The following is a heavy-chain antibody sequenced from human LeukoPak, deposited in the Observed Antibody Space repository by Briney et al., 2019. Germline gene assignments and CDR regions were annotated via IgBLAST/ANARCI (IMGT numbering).Heavy chain of an antibody. Sequence: GASVKVSCKASGYTFTGYYMHWVRQAPGQGLEWMGWINPNSGGTNYAQKFQGRVTMTRDTSISTAYMELSRLRSDDTAVYYCARVRGSSWSTYYFDYWGQGTQVTVSS. CDR2: INPNSGGT. V-gene: IGHV1-2*02. CDR1: GYTFTGYY. D-gene: IGHD6-13*01. CDR3: ARVRGSSWSTYYFDY. J-gene: IGHJ4*02.